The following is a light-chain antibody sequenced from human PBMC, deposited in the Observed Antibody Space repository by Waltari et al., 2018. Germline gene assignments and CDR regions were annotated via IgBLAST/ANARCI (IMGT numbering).Light chain of an antibody. CDR2: GST. V-gene: IGLV1-40*01. CDR3: QSYDTSLRVV. J-gene: IGLJ2*01. CDR1: GSNIGAGHD. Sequence: QSVLTHPPSVSGAPGQRVTISCTGRGSNIGAGHDVPWYQQLPRAAPKLLIYGSTSRPLGVPDRFFGSTSGTSASLAITGLQAEDEADYYCQSYDTSLRVVFGGGTKLTVL.